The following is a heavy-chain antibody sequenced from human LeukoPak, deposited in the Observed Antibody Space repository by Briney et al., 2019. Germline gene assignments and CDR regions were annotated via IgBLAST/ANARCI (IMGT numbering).Heavy chain of an antibody. CDR1: GYTFTGYY. V-gene: IGHV1-2*02. Sequence: ASVKVSCKASGYTFTGYYMHWVRQAPGQGLEWMGWINPNSGGTNYAQKFQGRVTMTRDTSISTAYMELSRLRSDDTAVYYCAREGEGATTGGWFDPWGQGTLVTVSS. D-gene: IGHD1-26*01. CDR2: INPNSGGT. CDR3: AREGEGATTGGWFDP. J-gene: IGHJ5*02.